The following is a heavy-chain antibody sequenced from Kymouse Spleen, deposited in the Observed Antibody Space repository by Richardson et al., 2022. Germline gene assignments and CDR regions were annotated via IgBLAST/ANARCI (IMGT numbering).Heavy chain of an antibody. V-gene: IGHV3-33*01. D-gene: IGHD3-10*01. CDR1: GFTFSSYG. J-gene: IGHJ4*02. Sequence: QVQLVESGGGVVQPGRSLRLSCAASGFTFSSYGMHWVRQAPGKGLEWVAVIWYDGSNKYYADSVKGRFTISRDNSKNTLYLQMNSLRAEDTAVYYCARITMVRGVIRDYWGQGTLVTVSS. CDR2: IWYDGSNK. CDR3: ARITMVRGVIRDY.